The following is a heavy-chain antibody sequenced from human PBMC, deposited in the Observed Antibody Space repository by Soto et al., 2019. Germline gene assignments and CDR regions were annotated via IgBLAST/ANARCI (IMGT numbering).Heavy chain of an antibody. V-gene: IGHV3-33*01. CDR3: ARDLYCSGGSCYSYYYYYGMDV. J-gene: IGHJ6*02. Sequence: GGSLRLSCAASGFTFSSYGMHWVRQAPGKGLEWVAVIWYDGSNKYYADSVKGRFTISRDNSKNTLYLQMNSLRAEDTAVYYCARDLYCSGGSCYSYYYYYGMDVWGQGTTVTVSS. D-gene: IGHD2-15*01. CDR2: IWYDGSNK. CDR1: GFTFSSYG.